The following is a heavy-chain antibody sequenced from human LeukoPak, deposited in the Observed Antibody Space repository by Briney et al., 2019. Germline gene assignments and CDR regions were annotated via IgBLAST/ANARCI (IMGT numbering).Heavy chain of an antibody. V-gene: IGHV3-9*03. CDR1: GFTFDDYA. D-gene: IGHD4-17*01. CDR3: AKGGAVTTLPFDY. Sequence: GGSLRLSCAASGFTFDDYAMHWVRQAPGKGLEWVSGISWNSGSIGYADSVKGRFTISRDNAKNPLYLQMNSLRAEDMALYYCAKGGAVTTLPFDYWGQGTLVTVSS. CDR2: ISWNSGSI. J-gene: IGHJ4*02.